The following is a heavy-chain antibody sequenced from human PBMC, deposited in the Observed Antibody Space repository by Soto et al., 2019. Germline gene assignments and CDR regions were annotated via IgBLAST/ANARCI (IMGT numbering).Heavy chain of an antibody. CDR1: DYSISSGYY. J-gene: IGHJ3*02. D-gene: IGHD1-26*01. CDR2: IYHSGNT. V-gene: IGHV4-38-2*01. Sequence: PSETLSLTCAVSDYSISSGYYWGWIRQPPGKGLEWIGSIYHSGNTYYNPSLKSRVSISVDTSKNQFSLKLSSVAAADTAVYYCARVSVGATSAFDTWGQGTMVTVSS. CDR3: ARVSVGATSAFDT.